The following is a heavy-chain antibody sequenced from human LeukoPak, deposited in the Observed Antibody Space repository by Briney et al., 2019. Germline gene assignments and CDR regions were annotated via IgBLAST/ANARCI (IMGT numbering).Heavy chain of an antibody. CDR2: ISSGDNTI. J-gene: IGHJ4*02. V-gene: IGHV3-11*04. D-gene: IGHD3-22*01. CDR3: AKDRNYDSSGYPDY. CDR1: GFTFSDYY. Sequence: PGGPLRLSCAASGFTFSDYYMSWIRQAPGKGLEWVSYISSGDNTIYYADSVKGRFTMSRDNAKNSLYLQMNSLRAEDTAVYYCAKDRNYDSSGYPDYWGQGTLVTVSS.